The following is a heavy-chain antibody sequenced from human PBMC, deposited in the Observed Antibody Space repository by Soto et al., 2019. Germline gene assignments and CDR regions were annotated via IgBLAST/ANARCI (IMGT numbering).Heavy chain of an antibody. CDR3: AREANSGYDTYYYYMDV. Sequence: ASVKVSCKASGYTFTGYYMHWVRQAPGQGLEWMGWINPNSGGTNYAQKFQGWVTMTRDTSISTAYMELSRLRSDDTAVYYCAREANSGYDTYYYYMDVWGKGTTVTVSS. V-gene: IGHV1-2*04. CDR1: GYTFTGYY. J-gene: IGHJ6*03. D-gene: IGHD5-12*01. CDR2: INPNSGGT.